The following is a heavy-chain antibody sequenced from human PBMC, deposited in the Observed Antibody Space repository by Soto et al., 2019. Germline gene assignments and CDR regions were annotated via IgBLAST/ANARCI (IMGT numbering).Heavy chain of an antibody. J-gene: IGHJ6*02. CDR3: PRDTYDFWSGCPAGHGMAV. CDR2: ISHDGNSK. Sequence: PGGSLRLSCAASGFIFNRYAMHWVRLAPGKGLEWVATISHDGNSKYYADSVRGRFTISRDNSKNTVYLQMRSLRAEDTAVYYCPRDTYDFWSGCPAGHGMAVWGQGTTVTASS. D-gene: IGHD3-3*01. CDR1: GFIFNRYA. V-gene: IGHV3-30*04.